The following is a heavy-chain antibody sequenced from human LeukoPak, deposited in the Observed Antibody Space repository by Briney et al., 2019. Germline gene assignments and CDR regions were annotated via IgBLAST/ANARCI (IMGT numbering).Heavy chain of an antibody. CDR3: ARPRVGCTNGVCYSSDY. J-gene: IGHJ4*02. CDR1: GYSFTTYW. D-gene: IGHD2-8*01. V-gene: IGHV5-51*01. Sequence: HGESLKISCKASGYSFTTYWIAWVRQMPGKGLEWMGIIYPGDSDIRYSPSFQGQVTISADKSISTAYLQWSSLKASDTAMYYCARPRVGCTNGVCYSSDYWGQGTLVTVSS. CDR2: IYPGDSDI.